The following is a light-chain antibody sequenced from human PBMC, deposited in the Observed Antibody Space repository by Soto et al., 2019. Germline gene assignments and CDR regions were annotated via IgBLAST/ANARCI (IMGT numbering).Light chain of an antibody. Sequence: DIQMTQSPSSLSASVGDRVTITCQASQDINKNLIWYQQKPGKAPKLLIYDASDLETGFPSRFSGSGSGTCFTFTISSLQPEDFATYYCQQYESLPLTFGQGTRLEIK. CDR3: QQYESLPLT. CDR2: DAS. J-gene: IGKJ5*01. V-gene: IGKV1-33*01. CDR1: QDINKN.